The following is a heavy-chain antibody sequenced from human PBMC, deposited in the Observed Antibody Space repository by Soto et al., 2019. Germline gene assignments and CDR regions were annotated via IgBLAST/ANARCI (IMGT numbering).Heavy chain of an antibody. CDR3: ARVIFYCSSTSCYGAGGYYGMDV. J-gene: IGHJ6*02. D-gene: IGHD2-2*01. CDR2: TYYRSKWYN. Sequence: LPTVPRTCAICGDRVCSNSAAWYWNRQSPSRGLEWLGRTYYRSKWYNDYAVSVKSRITINPDTSKNQFSLQLNSVTPEDAAVYYCARVIFYCSSTSCYGAGGYYGMDVWGQGTTVTVSS. CDR1: GDRVCSNSAA. V-gene: IGHV6-1*01.